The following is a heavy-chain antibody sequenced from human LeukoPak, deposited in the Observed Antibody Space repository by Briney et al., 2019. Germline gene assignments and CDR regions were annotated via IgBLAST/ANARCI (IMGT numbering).Heavy chain of an antibody. CDR1: DFTFSSYG. Sequence: GGSLRLSCAASDFTFSSYGMHWLRQTPGKGLEWVAVIWYDGSNKYYADSVKGRFTISRDNSKNTLYLQMNSLRAEDTAVYYCARYRRFGELGYWGQGTLVTVSS. CDR2: IWYDGSNK. CDR3: ARYRRFGELGY. J-gene: IGHJ4*02. D-gene: IGHD3-10*01. V-gene: IGHV3-33*01.